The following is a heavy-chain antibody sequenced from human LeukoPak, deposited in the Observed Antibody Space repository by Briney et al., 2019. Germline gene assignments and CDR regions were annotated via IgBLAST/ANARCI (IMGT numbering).Heavy chain of an antibody. CDR3: AREYYYDSSGYFGY. CDR2: IIPIFGTA. J-gene: IGHJ4*02. Sequence: GASVKVSCKASGYTFTSYYMHWVRQAPGQGLGWMGGIIPIFGTANYAQKFQGRVTITADESTSTAYMELSSLRSEDTAVYYCAREYYYDSSGYFGYWGQGTLVTVSS. V-gene: IGHV1-69*13. CDR1: GYTFTSYY. D-gene: IGHD3-22*01.